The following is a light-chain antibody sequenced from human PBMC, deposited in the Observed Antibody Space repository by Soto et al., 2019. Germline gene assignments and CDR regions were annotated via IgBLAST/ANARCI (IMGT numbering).Light chain of an antibody. Sequence: QSVLTQPPSVSGAPGQRVTISCTGSSSNIGAGYDVHWYQQLPGTAPRLLIYGHSYRPSGGPDRFSGSKSGTSASLAITGLQAEDEADYYCQSYDSSLSGSVVFGGGTQLTVL. V-gene: IGLV1-40*01. CDR2: GHS. J-gene: IGLJ2*01. CDR3: QSYDSSLSGSVV. CDR1: SSNIGAGYD.